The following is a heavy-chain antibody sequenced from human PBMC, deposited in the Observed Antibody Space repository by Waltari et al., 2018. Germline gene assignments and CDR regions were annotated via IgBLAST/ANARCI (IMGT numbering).Heavy chain of an antibody. CDR3: ARDRALATPKDAFDI. CDR2: ISSSSSTI. Sequence: EVQLVESGGGLVQPGGSLRLSCAASGFTFRSYSMNWVRQAPGKGLEWVSYISSSSSTIYYADSVKGRFTISRDNAKTSLYLQMNSLRAEDTAVYYCARDRALATPKDAFDIWGQGTMVTVSS. V-gene: IGHV3-48*04. J-gene: IGHJ3*02. CDR1: GFTFRSYS. D-gene: IGHD2-15*01.